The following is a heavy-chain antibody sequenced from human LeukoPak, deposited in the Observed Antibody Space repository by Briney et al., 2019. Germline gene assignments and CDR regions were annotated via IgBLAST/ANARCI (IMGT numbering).Heavy chain of an antibody. CDR3: AAREMAVSYYFDY. CDR2: IVVGSGNT. CDR1: GFTFTSSA. D-gene: IGHD5-24*01. V-gene: IGHV1-58*02. Sequence: SVTVSCKASGFTFTSSAMQWVRQARGQRLEWIGWIVVGSGNTNYAQKFQERVTITRDMSTSTVYMELSSLRSEDTAVYYCAAREMAVSYYFDYWGQGTLVTVSS. J-gene: IGHJ4*02.